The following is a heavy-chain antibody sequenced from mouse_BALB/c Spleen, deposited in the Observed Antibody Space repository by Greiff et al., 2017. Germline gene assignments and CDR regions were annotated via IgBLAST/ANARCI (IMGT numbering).Heavy chain of an antibody. J-gene: IGHJ4*01. Sequence: EVKLEESGAELVKPGASVKLSCTASGFNIKDTYMHWVKQRPEQGLEWIGRIDPANGNTKYDPKFQGKATITADTSSNTAYLQLSSLTSEDTAVYYCARYSSYYYAMDYWGQGTSVTVSS. D-gene: IGHD3-1*01. CDR1: GFNIKDTY. CDR3: ARYSSYYYAMDY. CDR2: IDPANGNT. V-gene: IGHV14-3*02.